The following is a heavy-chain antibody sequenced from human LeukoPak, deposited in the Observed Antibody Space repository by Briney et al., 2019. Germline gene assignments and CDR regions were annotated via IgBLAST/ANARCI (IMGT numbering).Heavy chain of an antibody. J-gene: IGHJ4*02. Sequence: GSLRLSCAASGFTVSNNYMTWVRQAPGKGLEWVSVIHIGGDTYYADSVKGRFTISRDNSKNTLTMFLQMNSLRVEDTAVYYCAKGGDYALDYWGQGTLVTVSS. D-gene: IGHD4-17*01. CDR3: AKGGDYALDY. CDR2: IHIGGDT. CDR1: GFTVSNNY. V-gene: IGHV3-53*05.